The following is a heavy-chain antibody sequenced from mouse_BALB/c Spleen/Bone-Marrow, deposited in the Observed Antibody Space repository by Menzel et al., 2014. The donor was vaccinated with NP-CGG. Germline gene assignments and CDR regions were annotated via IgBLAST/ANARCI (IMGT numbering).Heavy chain of an antibody. Sequence: VQLQQSGAELVEPGAPVKLSCKASGYTFTTYWMNWVKQRPGRGLEWIGKIDPSDSESHYSQKFKDKATLTVDKSSSTAYIQRSSLTSEDSAVYFCARSYGNYDAMDFWGQGTSVTVSS. J-gene: IGHJ4*01. CDR1: GYTFTTYW. CDR2: IDPSDSES. V-gene: IGHV1-69*02. D-gene: IGHD2-10*02. CDR3: ARSYGNYDAMDF.